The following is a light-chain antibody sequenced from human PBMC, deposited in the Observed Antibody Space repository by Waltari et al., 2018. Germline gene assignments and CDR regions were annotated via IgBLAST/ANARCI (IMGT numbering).Light chain of an antibody. CDR2: EVS. CDR3: SSYTSSSSYV. J-gene: IGLJ1*01. CDR1: SSDVGSYNY. V-gene: IGLV2-14*01. Sequence: QSALTQPASVSGSPGPSITISCTGTSSDVGSYNYVSWYQQHPGKAPKLMIYEVSNRPSGVSSRFSGSKSGNTASLTISGLQAEDEADYYCSSYTSSSSYVFGTGTKVTVL.